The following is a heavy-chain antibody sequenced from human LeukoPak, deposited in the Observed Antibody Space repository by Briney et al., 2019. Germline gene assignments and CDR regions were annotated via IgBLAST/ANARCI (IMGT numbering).Heavy chain of an antibody. CDR3: ARGNYDFWSGYYDPPHRRRHNWFDS. Sequence: SETLSLTCAVYGGSFRGYYWCWIRQPPGKGLGWIGEINHSGSTNYNPSLKSRVTISVDTSKNQFSLKLSSVTAADTAVYYCARGNYDFWSGYYDPPHRRRHNWFDSWGQGTLVTVSS. V-gene: IGHV4-34*01. CDR2: INHSGST. CDR1: GGSFRGYY. D-gene: IGHD3-3*01. J-gene: IGHJ5*01.